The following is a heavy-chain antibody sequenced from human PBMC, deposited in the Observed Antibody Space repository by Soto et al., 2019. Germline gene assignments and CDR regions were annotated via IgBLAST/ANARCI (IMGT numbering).Heavy chain of an antibody. D-gene: IGHD3-9*01. CDR1: GFTFTSSA. CDR2: IVVGSGNT. V-gene: IGHV1-58*02. CDR3: ARFDVGSGH. J-gene: IGHJ5*02. Sequence: SGKVSCKASGFTFTSSAMQWVRQARGQSLEWIGWIVVGSGNTNYAQKFQGRVTITRDTSTSTAYMELRSLRSDDTAVYYCARFDVGSGHWGQGTLVTVSS.